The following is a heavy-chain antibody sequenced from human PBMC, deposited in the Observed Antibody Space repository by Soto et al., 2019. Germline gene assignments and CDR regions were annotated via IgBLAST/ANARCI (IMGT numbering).Heavy chain of an antibody. CDR3: ARLGDYGSGSY. CDR2: LWYDGSNK. V-gene: IGHV3-33*01. J-gene: IGHJ4*02. Sequence: QVQLVESGGGVVQPGRSLRLSCAASGFTFSSYGMHWVRQAPGKGLEWVAALWYDGSNKYYADSVKGRFTISRDNSKNTLYLQMNSLRAEDTAMYYCARLGDYGSGSYWGQGTLVTVSS. CDR1: GFTFSSYG. D-gene: IGHD3-10*01.